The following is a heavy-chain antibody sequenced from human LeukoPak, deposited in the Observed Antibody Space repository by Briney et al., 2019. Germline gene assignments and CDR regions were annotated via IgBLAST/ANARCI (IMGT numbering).Heavy chain of an antibody. D-gene: IGHD1-26*01. CDR2: IYYSGST. J-gene: IGHJ5*02. CDR3: ARHGGSGRRGWMNWFDP. CDR1: GGSISTYY. V-gene: IGHV4-59*08. Sequence: PSETLSLTCTVSGGSISTYYWSWIRQPPGKGLEWIGYIYYSGSTNYNPSLKSRVTISVDTSKDQFSLKLSSVSAADTAVYYCARHGGSGRRGWMNWFDPWGQGTLVTVSS.